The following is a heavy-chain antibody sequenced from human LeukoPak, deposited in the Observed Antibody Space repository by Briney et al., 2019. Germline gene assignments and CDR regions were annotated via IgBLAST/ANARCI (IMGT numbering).Heavy chain of an antibody. Sequence: SETLSLTCTVSGGSISSYYWSWIRQPPGKGLEWIGYIYYSGSTNYNPSLKSRVTISVDTSKNQFSLKLSSVTAADTAVCYCARTIAVALDYWGQGTLVTVSS. D-gene: IGHD6-19*01. CDR3: ARTIAVALDY. J-gene: IGHJ4*02. CDR2: IYYSGST. CDR1: GGSISSYY. V-gene: IGHV4-59*08.